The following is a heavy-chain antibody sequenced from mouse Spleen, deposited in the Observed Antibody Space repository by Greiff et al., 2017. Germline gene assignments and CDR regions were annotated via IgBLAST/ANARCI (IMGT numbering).Heavy chain of an antibody. CDR2: IYPSDSEP. CDR3: ARSGGYDGFAY. J-gene: IGHJ3*01. V-gene: IGHV1-61*01. Sequence: QVQLQQPGAELVRPGSSVKLSCKASGYTFTSYWMDWVKQRPGPGLEWIGNIYPSDSEPHYNQKFKDKATLTVDKSSSTAYMQLSSLTYEDSAVYYCARSGGYDGFAYWGQGTLVTVSA. D-gene: IGHD2-2*01. CDR1: GYTFTSYW.